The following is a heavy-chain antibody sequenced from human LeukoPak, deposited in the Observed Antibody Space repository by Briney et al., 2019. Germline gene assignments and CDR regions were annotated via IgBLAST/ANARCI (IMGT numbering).Heavy chain of an antibody. J-gene: IGHJ3*02. CDR1: GFPFGDYD. CDR3: TRRDSSGWYGAFDI. V-gene: IGHV3-49*03. Sequence: PGRSLRLSCTPSGFPFGDYDMTWFRQAPGKGLEWVGFIRSIPYGGTSECAASVKGRFTISRDDSKSIAYLQMNSLQSDDTAVYYCTRRDSSGWYGAFDIWGQGTMVTVSS. D-gene: IGHD6-19*01. CDR2: IRSIPYGGTS.